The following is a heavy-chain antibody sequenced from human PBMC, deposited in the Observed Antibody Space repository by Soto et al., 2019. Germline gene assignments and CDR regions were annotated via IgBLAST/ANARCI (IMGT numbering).Heavy chain of an antibody. CDR3: AREPNWNDVSFDK. D-gene: IGHD1-1*01. Sequence: EVRLVESGGGLVQPWGSLRLSCAASGFTFITYSINWVRQAPGKGLEWLSYINSNGRSIFYADSVQGRFTISRDNAQNSVYLQMHRLRPEETAVYYCAREPNWNDVSFDKWGQGTRVTFSS. J-gene: IGHJ4*02. V-gene: IGHV3-48*01. CDR1: GFTFITYS. CDR2: INSNGRSI.